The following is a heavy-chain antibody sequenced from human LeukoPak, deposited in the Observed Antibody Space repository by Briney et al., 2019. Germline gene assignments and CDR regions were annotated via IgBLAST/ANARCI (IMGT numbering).Heavy chain of an antibody. Sequence: SVKVSCKASGGTFSSYAISWVRQAPGQGLEWMGGIIPIFGTANYAQKFQGRVTITTDESTSTAYMELSSLRSEDTAVYYCARGTPYCSSASCYNYWGQGTLVTVSS. CDR3: ARGTPYCSSASCYNY. D-gene: IGHD2-2*02. J-gene: IGHJ4*02. CDR1: GGTFSSYA. CDR2: IIPIFGTA. V-gene: IGHV1-69*05.